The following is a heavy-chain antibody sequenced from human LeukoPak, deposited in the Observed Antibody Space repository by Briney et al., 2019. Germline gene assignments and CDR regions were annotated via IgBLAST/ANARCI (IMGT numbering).Heavy chain of an antibody. Sequence: SETLSLICAVSGASISSCDWSWIRQPPGKGLEWIGYTHYNGKTDYNPSLRGRVTMSVDTSKNQFSLNLNSMTAADTAVYYCARAGGGDLAMDLDYWGQGLLVTVSS. D-gene: IGHD2-21*01. J-gene: IGHJ4*02. CDR1: GASISSCD. CDR3: ARAGGGDLAMDLDY. V-gene: IGHV4-59*01. CDR2: THYNGKT.